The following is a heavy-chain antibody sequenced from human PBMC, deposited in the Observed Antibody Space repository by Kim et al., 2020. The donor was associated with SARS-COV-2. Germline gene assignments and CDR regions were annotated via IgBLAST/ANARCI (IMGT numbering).Heavy chain of an antibody. Sequence: SETLSLTCTVSGGSISSYYWSWIRQPPGKGLEWIGYIYYSGSTNYNPSLKSRVTISVDTSKNQFSLKLSSVTAADTAVYYCARALGYSYGYLDPWGQGTLVTVSS. CDR1: GGSISSYY. J-gene: IGHJ5*02. CDR3: ARALGYSYGYLDP. D-gene: IGHD5-18*01. CDR2: IYYSGST. V-gene: IGHV4-59*01.